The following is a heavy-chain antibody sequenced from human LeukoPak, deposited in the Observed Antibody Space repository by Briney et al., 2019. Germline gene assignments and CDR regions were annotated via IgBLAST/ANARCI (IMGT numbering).Heavy chain of an antibody. CDR2: INHSGST. D-gene: IGHD3-16*01. CDR1: GGSFSGYY. V-gene: IGHV4-34*01. Sequence: PSETLSLTCAVYGGSFSGYYWSWIRQPPGNGLEWIGEINHSGSTNYNPSLKSRVTISVDTSKNQFSLKLSSVTAADTAVYYCARGRGDTDYWGQGTLVTVSS. J-gene: IGHJ4*02. CDR3: ARGRGDTDY.